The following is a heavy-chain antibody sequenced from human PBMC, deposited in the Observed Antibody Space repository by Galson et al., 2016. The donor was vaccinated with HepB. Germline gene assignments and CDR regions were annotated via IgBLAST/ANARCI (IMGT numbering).Heavy chain of an antibody. Sequence: SLRLSCAASGFTFSSQWMNWVRQAPGRGLEWVANINHDGSTKQYVDSVKGRFYISRDNAKNSLYLQMSSLRAEDTALYYCTVNGQCGRFDSWSQGTQVTVSS. CDR3: TVNGQCGRFDS. J-gene: IGHJ5*01. CDR2: INHDGSTK. V-gene: IGHV3-7*03. CDR1: GFTFSSQW. D-gene: IGHD2-8*01.